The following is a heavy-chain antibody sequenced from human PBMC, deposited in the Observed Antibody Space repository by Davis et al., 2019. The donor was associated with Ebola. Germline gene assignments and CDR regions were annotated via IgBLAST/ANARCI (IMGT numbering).Heavy chain of an antibody. V-gene: IGHV5-51*01. Sequence: GESLKISCKGSGYSFTNYWIAWVRQMPGKGLEWMGIIYPGDSDTIYSPSFQGQVTISADKSISTAYVQWSSLKASDTAMYYCARQGYCNSTSCNNWFDPWGQGTLVTVSS. CDR2: IYPGDSDT. CDR3: ARQGYCNSTSCNNWFDP. J-gene: IGHJ5*02. CDR1: GYSFTNYW. D-gene: IGHD2-2*01.